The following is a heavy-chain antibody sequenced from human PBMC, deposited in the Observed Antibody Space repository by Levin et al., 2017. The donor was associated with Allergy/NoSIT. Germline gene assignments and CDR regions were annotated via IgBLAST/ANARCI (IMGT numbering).Heavy chain of an antibody. CDR1: GGSVSTGSYY. J-gene: IGHJ6*02. Sequence: SETLSLTCTVSGGSVSTGSYYWSWIRQPPGKALEWIGHIHYSGSTKYNPSLKSRVSISVDTSKNHLSLRLTSVTAADAAVYYCARDRVVPAGNDYYDYGMDVWGQGTTVTVSS. CDR2: IHYSGST. V-gene: IGHV4-61*03. CDR3: ARDRVVPAGNDYYDYGMDV. D-gene: IGHD2-2*01.